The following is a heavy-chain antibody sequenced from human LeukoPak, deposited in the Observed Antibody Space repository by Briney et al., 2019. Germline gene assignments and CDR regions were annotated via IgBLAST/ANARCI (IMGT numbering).Heavy chain of an antibody. CDR2: IKQDGSEK. D-gene: IGHD6-6*01. CDR1: GFTFSSYW. CDR3: ARAARSLARPPAEYFQH. Sequence: GGSLRLSCAASGFTFSSYWMSWVRQAPGKGLEWVANIKQDGSEKYYVDSVKGRFTISRDNAKNSLYLQMNSLRAEDTAVYYCARAARSLARPPAEYFQHWGQGTLVTVSS. V-gene: IGHV3-7*01. J-gene: IGHJ1*01.